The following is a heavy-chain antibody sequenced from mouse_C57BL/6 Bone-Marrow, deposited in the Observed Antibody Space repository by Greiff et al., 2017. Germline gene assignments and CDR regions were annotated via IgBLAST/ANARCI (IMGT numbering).Heavy chain of an antibody. V-gene: IGHV5-4*01. CDR2: ISDGGGYT. CDR1: GFTFSSYA. CDR3: ARDRWLLRFDY. D-gene: IGHD2-3*01. Sequence: EVKLMESGGGLVKPGGSLKLSCAASGFTFSSYAMSWVRQTPEKRLEWVATISDGGGYTYYPDNVKGRFTISRDNAKNNLYLQMSHLKSEDTAMYYCARDRWLLRFDYWGQGTTLTVSS. J-gene: IGHJ2*01.